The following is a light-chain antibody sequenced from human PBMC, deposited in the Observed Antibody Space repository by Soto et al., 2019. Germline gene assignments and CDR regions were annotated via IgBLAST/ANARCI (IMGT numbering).Light chain of an antibody. CDR1: QSVSSN. J-gene: IGKJ5*01. V-gene: IGKV3-15*01. CDR2: GAS. Sequence: IVMTQSPATLSVSPGERATLSFRASQSVSSNLAWYQQKPGQAPRLLIYGASTRATGIPARFSGSGSGTEFTLTISSLQSEDFATYYCQQHGQWPITFGQGTRLEI. CDR3: QQHGQWPIT.